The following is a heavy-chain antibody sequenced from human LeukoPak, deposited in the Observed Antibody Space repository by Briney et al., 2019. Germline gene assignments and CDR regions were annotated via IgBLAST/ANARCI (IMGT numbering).Heavy chain of an antibody. Sequence: ASVKVSCKASGYTFTGYYMHWVRQAPGQGLEWMGIINPSGGSTSYAQKFQGRVTMTTDPSTSTAYMELRSLISDDTAVYYCARDRGILTGSYTSDFDYWGQGTLVTVSS. V-gene: IGHV1-46*01. CDR2: INPSGGST. D-gene: IGHD3-9*01. CDR3: ARDRGILTGSYTSDFDY. CDR1: GYTFTGYY. J-gene: IGHJ4*02.